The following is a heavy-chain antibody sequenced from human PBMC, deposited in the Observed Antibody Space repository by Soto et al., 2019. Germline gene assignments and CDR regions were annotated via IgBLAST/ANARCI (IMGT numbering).Heavy chain of an antibody. D-gene: IGHD6-19*01. CDR3: EKARLRAGGLVHIPLDAVDF. V-gene: IGHV3-30*18. CDR2: MSNDGTKK. CDR1: GFRFSIFG. J-gene: IGHJ3*01. Sequence: GGSLRLSCETSGFRFSIFGMHWVRRAPGKGLEWVAVMSNDGTKKFYADSVKGRFIISRDNPKNTLYLQMFRLRIEDTAIYYCEKARLRAGGLVHIPLDAVDFWCRGTSVTVSS.